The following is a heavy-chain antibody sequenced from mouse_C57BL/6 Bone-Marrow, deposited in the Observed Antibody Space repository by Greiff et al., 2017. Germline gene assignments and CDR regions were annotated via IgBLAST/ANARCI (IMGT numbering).Heavy chain of an antibody. CDR1: GYKFTDYE. J-gene: IGHJ2*01. V-gene: IGHV1-15*01. CDR3: TRGGSGYDY. D-gene: IGHD3-2*02. Sequence: VQLQQSGAELVRPGASVTLSCKASGYKFTDYEMHWVKQTPVHGLEWIGAIDPETGGTAYNQKFKGKAILTADKSSSTAYMERRSLTSEDAAVYYCTRGGSGYDYWGQGTTLTVSS. CDR2: IDPETGGT.